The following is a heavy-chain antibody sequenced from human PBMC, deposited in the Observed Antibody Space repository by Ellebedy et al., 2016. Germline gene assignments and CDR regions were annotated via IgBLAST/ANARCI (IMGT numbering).Heavy chain of an antibody. CDR1: GGSISSGDYY. CDR3: ARDRWGGPVDIVATSPETRDYGMDV. D-gene: IGHD5-12*01. V-gene: IGHV4-30-4*01. Sequence: SETLSLTXTVSGGSISSGDYYWSWIRQPPGKGLEWIGYIYYSGSTYYNPSLKSRVTISVDTSKNQFSLKLSSVTAADTAVYYCARDRWGGPVDIVATSPETRDYGMDVWGQGTTVTVSS. CDR2: IYYSGST. J-gene: IGHJ6*02.